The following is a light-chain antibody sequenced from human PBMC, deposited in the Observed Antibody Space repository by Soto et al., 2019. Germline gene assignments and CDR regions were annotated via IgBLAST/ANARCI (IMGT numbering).Light chain of an antibody. CDR3: QQYGTSPGT. CDR2: GAS. Sequence: EIVLTQSPGTLSLSPGDRATLSCRASQSVRSNFLAWYQQKTGQAPKLLISGASSRATGIPDRFSGSGSGTDFTLTISRLEPEDFALYSCQQYGTSPGTFGQGTKLEIK. CDR1: QSVRSNF. J-gene: IGKJ2*02. V-gene: IGKV3-20*01.